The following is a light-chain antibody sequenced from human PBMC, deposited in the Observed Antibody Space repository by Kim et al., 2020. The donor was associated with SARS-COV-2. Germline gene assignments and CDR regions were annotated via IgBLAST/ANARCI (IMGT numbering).Light chain of an antibody. CDR3: QQYHNWPPIA. J-gene: IGKJ5*01. CDR1: QSVSSY. CDR2: GES. V-gene: IGKV3-15*01. Sequence: SPADSANLFCRGSQSVSSYLALYQQEPGQAPRLLLYGESTRATGIPARFSGSVSGTEFTLNISSLRSEDFAVYYCQQYHNWPPIAFRQGTRLELK.